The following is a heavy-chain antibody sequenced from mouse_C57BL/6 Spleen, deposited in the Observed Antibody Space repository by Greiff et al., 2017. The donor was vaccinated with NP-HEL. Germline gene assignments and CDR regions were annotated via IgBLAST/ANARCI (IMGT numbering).Heavy chain of an antibody. Sequence: EVQLQQSGPELVKPGASVKIPCKASGYTFTDYNMDWVKQSHGKSLEWIGDINPNNGGTSYNQKFKGKATLTVDKSSSTAYMELRSLTSEDTAVYYCARWGYDVAMDYWGQGTSVTVSS. CDR2: INPNNGGT. J-gene: IGHJ4*01. CDR1: GYTFTDYN. V-gene: IGHV1-18*01. D-gene: IGHD3-1*01. CDR3: ARWGYDVAMDY.